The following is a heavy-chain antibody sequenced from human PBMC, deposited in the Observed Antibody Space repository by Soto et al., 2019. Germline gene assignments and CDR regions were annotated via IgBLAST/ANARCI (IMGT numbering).Heavy chain of an antibody. CDR3: AKKPSTLTGPT. CDR2: ISDSGRNT. CDR1: GFTFSTYA. J-gene: IGHJ5*02. Sequence: GGSLRLSCAASGFTFSTYAMNWVRQAPGKGLEWVSAISDSGRNTYYADSVKGRFTISRDNSRKTLYLQINSLRAEDTAVYYCAKKPSTLTGPTWGQGTLVTVSS. D-gene: IGHD3-9*01. V-gene: IGHV3-23*01.